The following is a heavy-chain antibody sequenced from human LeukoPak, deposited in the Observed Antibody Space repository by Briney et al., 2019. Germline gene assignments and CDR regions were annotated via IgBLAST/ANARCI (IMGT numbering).Heavy chain of an antibody. CDR3: ARARSSWSHFDAFDI. CDR1: GFTFSSYS. V-gene: IGHV3-21*01. J-gene: IGHJ3*02. CDR2: ISSSSSYI. D-gene: IGHD6-13*01. Sequence: GGPLRLSCAASGFTFSSYSMNWVRQAPGKGLEWVSSISSSSSYIYYADSVNGRFTISRDNAKNSLYLQMNSLRAEDTAVYYCARARSSWSHFDAFDIWGQGTMVTVSS.